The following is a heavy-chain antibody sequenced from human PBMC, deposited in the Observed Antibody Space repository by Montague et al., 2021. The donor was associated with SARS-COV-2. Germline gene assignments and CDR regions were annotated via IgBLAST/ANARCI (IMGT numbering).Heavy chain of an antibody. CDR1: GYTFTGYG. J-gene: IGHJ4*02. V-gene: IGHV1-18*01. Sequence: SVKVSFKASGYTFTGYGISWVRQAPGQGLEWMGWISAYNGNTNYAQKLQGRVTMTTDTSTSTAYMELRSLRSDDTAVYYCAREVIVGGYSYGYWYWGQGTLVTVSS. CDR3: AREVIVGGYSYGYWY. D-gene: IGHD5-18*01. CDR2: ISAYNGNT.